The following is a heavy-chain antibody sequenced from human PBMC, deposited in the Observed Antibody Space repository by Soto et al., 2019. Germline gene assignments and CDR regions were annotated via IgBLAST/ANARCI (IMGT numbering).Heavy chain of an antibody. J-gene: IGHJ6*02. CDR2: IIPIFGTA. CDR1: GGTFSSYA. D-gene: IGHD6-13*01. V-gene: IGHV1-69*13. Sequence: SVKVSCKASGGTFSSYAISWVRQAPGQGLEWMGGIIPIFGTANYAQKFQGRVTITADESTSTAYMELSSLRSEDTAVYYCARDGAAAGTGYGMDVWGQGPTVTVSS. CDR3: ARDGAAAGTGYGMDV.